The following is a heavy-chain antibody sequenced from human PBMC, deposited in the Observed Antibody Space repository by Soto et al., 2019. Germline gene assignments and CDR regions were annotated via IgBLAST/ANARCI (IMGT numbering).Heavy chain of an antibody. CDR3: ATGREDYAGAFDI. CDR1: GGTFSSYT. CDR2: IIPILGIA. D-gene: IGHD4-17*01. V-gene: IGHV1-69*02. J-gene: IGHJ3*02. Sequence: SVKVSCKASGGTFSSYTISWVRQAPGQGLEWMGRIIPILGIANYAQKFQGRVTITEDKSTDTAYMELSSLRSEDTAVYYCATGREDYAGAFDIWGQGTMVTVSS.